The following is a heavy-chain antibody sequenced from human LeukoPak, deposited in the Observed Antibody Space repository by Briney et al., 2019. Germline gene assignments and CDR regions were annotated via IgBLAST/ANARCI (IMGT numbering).Heavy chain of an antibody. J-gene: IGHJ4*02. CDR3: AKALRGPGGFD. CDR1: GFPFSSYA. CDR2: ITIGGDIT. Sequence: GGSLRLSCAASGFPFSSYAMSWVRQAPGKGLEWVSAITIGGDITYYVDSVKGRFTISRDNSKNTLYLQMNSLRAEDTAVYYCAKALRGPGGFDWGQGTLVTVSS. V-gene: IGHV3-23*01. D-gene: IGHD3-16*01.